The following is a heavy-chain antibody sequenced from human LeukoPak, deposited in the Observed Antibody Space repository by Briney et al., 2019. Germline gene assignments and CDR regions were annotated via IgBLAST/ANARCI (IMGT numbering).Heavy chain of an antibody. Sequence: ASVKVSCKASGYIFTNFYIHWVRLAPGQGPEWMGMISPSGGTTDYAQKFQGRGMMTRDTSTSTVYMELSSLRSEDTPVYYCARSEITTAGNDAFDIWGQGTMVTVSS. CDR2: ISPSGGTT. CDR1: GYIFTNFY. J-gene: IGHJ3*02. D-gene: IGHD6-13*01. CDR3: ARSEITTAGNDAFDI. V-gene: IGHV1-46*01.